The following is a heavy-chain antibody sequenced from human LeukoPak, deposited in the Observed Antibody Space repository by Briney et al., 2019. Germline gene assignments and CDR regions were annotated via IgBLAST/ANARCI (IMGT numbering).Heavy chain of an antibody. CDR2: ISYDGSNK. CDR1: GFTFSSYA. D-gene: IGHD5-18*01. J-gene: IGHJ4*02. Sequence: GRSLRLSCAASGFTFSSYAMHWVRQAPGKGLEWVAVISYDGSNKYYADSVKGRFTISRDNSKNTLYLQMNSLRAEDTAVYYCAKAERKSAAMVPGDYWGQGTLVTVSS. V-gene: IGHV3-30-3*01. CDR3: AKAERKSAAMVPGDY.